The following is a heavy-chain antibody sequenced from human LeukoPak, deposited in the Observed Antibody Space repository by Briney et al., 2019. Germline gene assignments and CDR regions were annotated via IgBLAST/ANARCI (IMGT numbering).Heavy chain of an antibody. CDR1: GGSISRSSYY. D-gene: IGHD4-17*01. CDR2: GFYSGSA. J-gene: IGHJ4*02. CDR3: ARLRGAMTPVTSDFDY. V-gene: IGHV4-39*01. Sequence: SETLSLTCIVSGGSISRSSYYWAWIRQPPGKGLEWIGSGFYSGSAYYNPSLKSRVTISVDTSKNQFSLNLSSVTAADTAVYYCARLRGAMTPVTSDFDYWGQGTLVTVSS.